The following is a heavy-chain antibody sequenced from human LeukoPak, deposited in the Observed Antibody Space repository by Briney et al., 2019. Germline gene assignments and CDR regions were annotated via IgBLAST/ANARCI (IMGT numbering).Heavy chain of an antibody. CDR2: IYHSGSS. V-gene: IGHV4-38-2*02. CDR1: GYSISSGYY. J-gene: IGHJ3*02. CDR3: ARLLAGEYDPFDI. D-gene: IGHD3-10*01. Sequence: ASETLSLTCTVSGYSISSGYYWGWIRQPPGKGLEWIGTIYHSGSSYYNPSLKSRVTISVDTSKNQFSLRLNSVTAADTAVYYCARLLAGEYDPFDIWGQGTMVTVS.